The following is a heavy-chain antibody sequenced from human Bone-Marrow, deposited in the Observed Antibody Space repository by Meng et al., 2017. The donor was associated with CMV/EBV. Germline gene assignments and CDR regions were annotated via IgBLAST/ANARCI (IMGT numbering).Heavy chain of an antibody. CDR3: ARDSLVKFDY. V-gene: IGHV1-18*01. CDR2: ISAYNGNT. CDR1: GYTFTSYG. Sequence: ASGKAPCKASGYTFTSYGISGVRQAPGQGLEWMGWISAYNGNTNYAQKPQGRVTMTTDTSTSTAYMELRSLRSDDTAWYYCARDSLVKFDYWGQGTLVTVSS. D-gene: IGHD3-16*02. J-gene: IGHJ4*02.